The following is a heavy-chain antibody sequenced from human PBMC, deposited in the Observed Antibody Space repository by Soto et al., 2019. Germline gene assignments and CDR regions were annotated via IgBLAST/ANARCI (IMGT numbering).Heavy chain of an antibody. CDR3: ARDLGYSSLSAGDY. Sequence: PGGSLRLSCAASGFTFSTYCMSWVRQAPGKGLEWVANIKLDGSEKYYVDSVRGRFTISRDNAKNSLYLQMNSLRVEDTAVYYCARDLGYSSLSAGDYWGQGTLVTVSS. D-gene: IGHD6-19*01. CDR2: IKLDGSEK. J-gene: IGHJ4*02. CDR1: GFTFSTYC. V-gene: IGHV3-7*01.